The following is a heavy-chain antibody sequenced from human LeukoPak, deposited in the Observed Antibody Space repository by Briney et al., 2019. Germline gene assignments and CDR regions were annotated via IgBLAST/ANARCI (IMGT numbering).Heavy chain of an antibody. J-gene: IGHJ4*02. CDR1: GGSISSSSYY. CDR3: ARRSSDYGGVPLFDY. Sequence: SETLSLTCTVSGGSISSSSYYWGWIRQPPGKGLEWIGSIYHSGSTYYNPSLKSRVSISVDTSKNQFSLKLISVTAADTAVYYCARRSSDYGGVPLFDYWGQGTLVTVSS. CDR2: IYHSGST. D-gene: IGHD4-23*01. V-gene: IGHV4-39*01.